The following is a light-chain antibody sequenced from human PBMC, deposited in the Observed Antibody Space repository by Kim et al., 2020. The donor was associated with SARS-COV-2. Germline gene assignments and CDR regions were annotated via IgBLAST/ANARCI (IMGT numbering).Light chain of an antibody. V-gene: IGKV3-15*01. CDR3: QQYNNWLT. Sequence: SVSPGERATLSCRASQSVSSNLAWYQQKPGQPPRLLIYGASTRATGIPARFSGSGSGTEFTLTISSLQSEDFAVYYCQQYNNWLTFGGGTKVDIK. CDR1: QSVSSN. J-gene: IGKJ4*01. CDR2: GAS.